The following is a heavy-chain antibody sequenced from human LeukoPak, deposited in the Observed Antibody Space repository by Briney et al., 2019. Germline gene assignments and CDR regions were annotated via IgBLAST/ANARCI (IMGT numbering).Heavy chain of an antibody. CDR3: AKENSAWIWSGTSPPFDP. Sequence: PGGSLRLSCAASGFTFSSYAMSWVRQAPGKGLEWVSAISGSGGSTYYADSVKGRFTISRDNSKNTLYLQMNSLRAEDTAVYYCAKENSAWIWSGTSPPFDPWGQGTLVTVSS. CDR1: GFTFSSYA. V-gene: IGHV3-23*01. J-gene: IGHJ5*02. D-gene: IGHD3-3*01. CDR2: ISGSGGST.